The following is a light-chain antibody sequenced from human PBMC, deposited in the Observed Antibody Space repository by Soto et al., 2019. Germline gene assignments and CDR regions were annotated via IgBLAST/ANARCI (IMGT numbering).Light chain of an antibody. Sequence: ELVLTQSPGTLSLSPGDRATLSCRSSQSAYSSYLSWYQQKPGQAPRLLIYGASNRATGIPDRFSGSGSGKDFTLTISALEPEDFAVYYCQQYGTSLFTFGGGTKVDIX. CDR3: QQYGTSLFT. CDR2: GAS. J-gene: IGKJ4*01. V-gene: IGKV3-20*01. CDR1: QSAYSSY.